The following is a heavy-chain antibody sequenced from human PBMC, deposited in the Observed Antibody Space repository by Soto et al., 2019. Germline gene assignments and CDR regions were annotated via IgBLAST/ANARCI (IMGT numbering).Heavy chain of an antibody. Sequence: SETLSLTCTVSGGSISSGDYYWSWIRQPPGKGLEWIGYIYYSGSTYYNPSLKSRVTISVDTSKNQFSLKLSSLTAADTAVYYCARGDYDFWSGYYSAGYYGMDVWGQGTTVTVSS. CDR1: GGSISSGDYY. V-gene: IGHV4-30-4*01. CDR3: ARGDYDFWSGYYSAGYYGMDV. CDR2: IYYSGST. D-gene: IGHD3-3*01. J-gene: IGHJ6*02.